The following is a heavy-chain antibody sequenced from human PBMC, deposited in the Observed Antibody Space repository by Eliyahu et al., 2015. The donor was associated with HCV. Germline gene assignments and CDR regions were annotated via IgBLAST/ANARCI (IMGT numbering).Heavy chain of an antibody. V-gene: IGHV3-48*03. D-gene: IGHD2-15*01. CDR3: ATSMRGQGQTPFDY. CDR1: GFTXXSYE. CDR2: ISSSGSTI. Sequence: EVQLVESGGGLVQPGGSXRLXCAASGFTXXSYEMNWVRQAPGKGLEWVSYISSSGSTIYYADSVKGRFTISRDNAKNSLYLQMNSLRAEDTAVYYCATSMRGQGQTPFDYWGQGTLVTVSS. J-gene: IGHJ4*02.